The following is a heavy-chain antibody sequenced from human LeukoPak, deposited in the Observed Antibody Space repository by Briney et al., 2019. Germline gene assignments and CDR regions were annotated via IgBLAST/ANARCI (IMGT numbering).Heavy chain of an antibody. CDR2: IYYTGST. CDR1: GGSISSYY. V-gene: IGHV4-59*01. J-gene: IGHJ3*02. CDR3: ARAREMATIRDAFDI. D-gene: IGHD5-24*01. Sequence: SETLSLTCTVSGGSISSYYWSWIRQPPGEGLEWIGYIYYTGSTIYNPSLKSRVTISVDTSKNRFSLQLSSVTAADTAVYYCARAREMATIRDAFDIWGQGTMVTVSS.